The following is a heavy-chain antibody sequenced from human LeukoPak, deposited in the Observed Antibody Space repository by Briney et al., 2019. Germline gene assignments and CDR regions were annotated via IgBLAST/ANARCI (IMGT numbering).Heavy chain of an antibody. CDR2: FDPEDGET. D-gene: IGHD1-14*01. J-gene: IGHJ3*02. CDR1: GYTLTELS. Sequence: GASVKVSCKVSGYTLTELSMHWVRQAPGKGLEWMGGFDPEDGETIYAQKFQGRVTMTEDTSTDTAYMELSSLRSEDTAVYYCATGYTLQEAFDIWGQGTMVTVSS. CDR3: ATGYTLQEAFDI. V-gene: IGHV1-24*01.